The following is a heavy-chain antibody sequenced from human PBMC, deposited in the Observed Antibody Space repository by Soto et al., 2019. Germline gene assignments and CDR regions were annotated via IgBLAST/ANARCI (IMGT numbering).Heavy chain of an antibody. J-gene: IGHJ4*02. CDR2: TYYRSKWYN. CDR3: ATWRYDY. V-gene: IGHV6-1*01. Sequence: TRSHTCAISGDSVSSHSAAWNWIRHSPSRGLEWLGRTYYRSKWYNDYAVSLRGRITINPDTTKNQFSLQLNSATPEDTAVYYCATWRYDYWGQGTLVTVAS. CDR1: GDSVSSHSAA.